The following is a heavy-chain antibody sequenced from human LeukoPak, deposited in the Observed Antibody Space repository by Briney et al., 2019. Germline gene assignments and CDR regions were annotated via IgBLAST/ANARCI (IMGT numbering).Heavy chain of an antibody. Sequence: GGSLRLSCAASGFTFSSYGMHWVRQAPGKGLEWVVLISFDGVKTDYADSVKGRFTISRDSSQNTLYLQMNSLRAEDTAVYYCAKDRGSSSAAYGIDVWGQGTTVTVSS. CDR1: GFTFSSYG. CDR3: AKDRGSSSAAYGIDV. J-gene: IGHJ6*02. D-gene: IGHD6-13*01. CDR2: ISFDGVKT. V-gene: IGHV3-30*18.